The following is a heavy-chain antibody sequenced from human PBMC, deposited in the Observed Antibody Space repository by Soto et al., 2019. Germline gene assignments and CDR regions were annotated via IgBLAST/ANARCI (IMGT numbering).Heavy chain of an antibody. J-gene: IGHJ5*02. CDR3: ARDLGYCTNGVCYQWFDP. CDR2: ISAYNGNT. CDR1: GYTFTSYG. Sequence: ASVKVSCKASGYTFTSYGISWVRQAPGQGLEWMGWISAYNGNTNYAQKLQGRVTMTTDTSTSTAYMGLRSLRSDDTAVYYCARDLGYCTNGVCYQWFDPWGQGTLVTVSS. V-gene: IGHV1-18*04. D-gene: IGHD2-8*01.